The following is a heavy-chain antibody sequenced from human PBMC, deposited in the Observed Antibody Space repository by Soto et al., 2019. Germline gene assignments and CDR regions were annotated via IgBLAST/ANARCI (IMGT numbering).Heavy chain of an antibody. D-gene: IGHD2-2*03. J-gene: IGHJ4*02. Sequence: EVQVLESGGGLVQPGGSLRLSCAATGFTFSDFAMSWVRQAPGKGLEWVSRIYGGGNGPHYADSVKGRVTISRDNSKNTLYLQIHSLRAEDTAVYYCAKMEGMDPWAYSFDYWGQGTLVTVSS. CDR3: AKMEGMDPWAYSFDY. CDR2: IYGGGNGP. CDR1: GFTFSDFA. V-gene: IGHV3-23*01.